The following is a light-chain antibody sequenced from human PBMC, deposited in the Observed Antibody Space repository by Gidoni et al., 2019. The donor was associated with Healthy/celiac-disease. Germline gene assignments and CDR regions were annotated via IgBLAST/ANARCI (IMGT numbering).Light chain of an antibody. CDR3: QQRSNWPIT. CDR2: DAS. J-gene: IGKJ5*01. CDR1: QSVSSY. V-gene: IGKV3-11*01. Sequence: EIVLTQSPATLSLSPGERASQSVSSYLAWYQQKPGQAPRLLIYDASNRATGIPARFSGSGSGTDFTLTISSLEPEDFAVYYWQQRSNWPITFGQGTRLEIK.